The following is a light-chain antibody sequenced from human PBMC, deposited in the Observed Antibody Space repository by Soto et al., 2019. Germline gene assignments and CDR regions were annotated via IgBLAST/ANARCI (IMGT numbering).Light chain of an antibody. CDR3: QQSFSAPRT. CDR1: QSIGRY. V-gene: IGKV1-39*01. CDR2: DVS. J-gene: IGKJ2*01. Sequence: DIQMTQSPSSLSASVGDRVTVTCRASQSIGRYLNWYQQKPGKAPKLLIYDVSHLQTGVPSRFSGAESGTDFTLTISGLRPEDFATSYCQQSFSAPRTFGQGTKLDIQ.